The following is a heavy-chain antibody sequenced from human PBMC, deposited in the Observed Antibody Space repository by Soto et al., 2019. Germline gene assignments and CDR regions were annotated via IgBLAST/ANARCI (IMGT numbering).Heavy chain of an antibody. CDR1: GYSFTSYW. J-gene: IGHJ6*02. V-gene: IGHV5-10-1*01. CDR3: ARLYYDFWSGYFRYSEGYYGMDV. CDR2: IDPSDSYT. Sequence: GESLKISCKGSGYSFTSYWISWVRQMPGKGLEWMGRIDPSDSYTNYSPSFQGHVTISADKSISTAYLQWSSLKASDTAMYYCARLYYDFWSGYFRYSEGYYGMDVWGQGTTVTVSS. D-gene: IGHD3-3*01.